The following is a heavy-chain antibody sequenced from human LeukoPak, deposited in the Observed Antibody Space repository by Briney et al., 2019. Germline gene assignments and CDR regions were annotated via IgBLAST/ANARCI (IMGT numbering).Heavy chain of an antibody. V-gene: IGHV1-2*02. CDR3: ARSSPPRWELPDY. Sequence: ASVKVSCKASGYTFTGYYMHWVRHAPGQGLEWMGWINPNSGGTNYAQKFQGRVTMTRDTYISTAYMELSRLRSDDTAVYYCARSSPPRWELPDYWGQGTLVTVSS. D-gene: IGHD1-26*01. CDR1: GYTFTGYY. J-gene: IGHJ4*02. CDR2: INPNSGGT.